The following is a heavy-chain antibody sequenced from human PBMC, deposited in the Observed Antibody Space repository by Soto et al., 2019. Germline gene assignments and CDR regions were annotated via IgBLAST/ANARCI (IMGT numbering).Heavy chain of an antibody. V-gene: IGHV3-21*01. CDR1: GFTFSSYS. CDR3: AREGYSYGPMSDY. CDR2: ISSSSSYI. J-gene: IGHJ4*02. D-gene: IGHD5-18*01. Sequence: NPGGSLRLSCAASGFTFSSYSMNWVRQAPGKGLEWVSSISSSSSYIYYADSVKGRFTISRDNAKNSLYLQMNSLRAEDTAVYYCAREGYSYGPMSDYWGQGTLVTVSS.